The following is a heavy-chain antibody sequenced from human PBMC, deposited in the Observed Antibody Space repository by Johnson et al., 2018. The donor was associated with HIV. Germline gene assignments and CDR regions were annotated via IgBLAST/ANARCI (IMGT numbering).Heavy chain of an antibody. J-gene: IGHJ3*02. Sequence: VQLVESGGSVVQPGRSLRLSCAASGFTFSRYSMRWVRQTPGKGLEWVAVITHDGSEKYYVDSVKGLFTISRDNAKNSLYLQMNSLRAEDTAVYYCASACGRGGYPGAFDIWGQGTMVTVSS. V-gene: IGHV3-7*01. CDR1: GFTFSRYS. D-gene: IGHD1-1*01. CDR3: ASACGRGGYPGAFDI. CDR2: ITHDGSEK.